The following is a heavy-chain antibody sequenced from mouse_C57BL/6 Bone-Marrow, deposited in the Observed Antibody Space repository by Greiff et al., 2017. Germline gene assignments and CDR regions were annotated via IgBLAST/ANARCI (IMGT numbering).Heavy chain of an antibody. Sequence: VQLQQSGPGLVQPSQSLSITCTVSGFSLTSYGVHWVRQSPGKGLELLGVIWRGGSTDYNAAFMSRLSITKDNSKSQVFFKMNSLQADDTAIYYCAKGNGSRNWYFDVWGTGTTVTVSS. CDR3: AKGNGSRNWYFDV. CDR2: IWRGGST. V-gene: IGHV2-5*01. J-gene: IGHJ1*03. D-gene: IGHD1-1*01. CDR1: GFSLTSYG.